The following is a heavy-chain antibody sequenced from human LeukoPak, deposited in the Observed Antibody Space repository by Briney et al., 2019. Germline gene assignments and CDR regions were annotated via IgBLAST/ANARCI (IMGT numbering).Heavy chain of an antibody. Sequence: QSGGSLRLSCAASGFTFSSYAMSWVRQAPGKGLKWVSAISGSGGSTYYADSVKGRFTISRDNSKNTLYLQMNSLRAEDTAVYYCAKDRGGYNPWAPFDYWGQGTLVTVSS. CDR3: AKDRGGYNPWAPFDY. D-gene: IGHD5-24*01. CDR1: GFTFSSYA. J-gene: IGHJ4*02. V-gene: IGHV3-23*01. CDR2: ISGSGGST.